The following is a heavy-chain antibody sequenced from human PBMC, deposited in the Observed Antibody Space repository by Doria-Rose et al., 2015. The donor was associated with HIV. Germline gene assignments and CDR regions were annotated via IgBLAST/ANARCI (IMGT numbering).Heavy chain of an antibody. J-gene: IGHJ2*01. V-gene: IGHV4-31*03. CDR2: IYYSGST. Sequence: VQLQESGPGLVKPSQTLSLTCTVSGGSISSGGYYWSWIRQHPGKGLEWIGYIYYSGSTYYNPSLKSRVTISVDTSKNQFSLKLSSVTAADTAVYYCARRGIAAPYWYVDLWGRGTLVTVS. D-gene: IGHD6-6*01. CDR3: ARRGIAAPYWYVDL. CDR1: GGSISSGGYY.